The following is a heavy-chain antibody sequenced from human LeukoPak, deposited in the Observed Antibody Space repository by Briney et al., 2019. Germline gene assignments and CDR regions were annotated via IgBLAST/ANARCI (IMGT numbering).Heavy chain of an antibody. CDR3: ARANIVVVPAALYYYYYGMDV. CDR2: MNPNSGNT. V-gene: IGHV1-8*02. Sequence: ASVKVSCKASGGTFSSYAISWVRQATGQGLEWMGWMNPNSGNTGYAQKFQGRVTMTRNTSISTAYMELSSLRSEDTAVYYCARANIVVVPAALYYYYYGMDVWGQGTTVTVSS. D-gene: IGHD2-2*01. CDR1: GGTFSSYA. J-gene: IGHJ6*02.